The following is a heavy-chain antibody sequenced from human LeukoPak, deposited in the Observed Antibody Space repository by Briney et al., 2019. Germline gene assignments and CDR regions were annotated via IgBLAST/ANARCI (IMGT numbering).Heavy chain of an antibody. CDR2: ISWNSGSI. J-gene: IGHJ4*02. CDR3: AKGSSVSNPNSDY. CDR1: GFTFDDYA. Sequence: GGSLRLSCAASGFTFDDYAMHWVRQAPGKGLGWVSGISWNSGSIGYADSVKGRFTISRDNAKNSLYLQMNSLRAEDTALYYCAKGSSVSNPNSDYWGQGTLVTVSS. D-gene: IGHD1-14*01. V-gene: IGHV3-9*01.